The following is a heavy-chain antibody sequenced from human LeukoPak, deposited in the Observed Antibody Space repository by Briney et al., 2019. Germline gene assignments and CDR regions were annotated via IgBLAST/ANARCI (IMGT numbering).Heavy chain of an antibody. CDR2: INHSGST. J-gene: IGHJ4*02. V-gene: IGHV4-34*01. Sequence: SETLSLTCAVYGGSFSGYYWSWIRQPPGKGLEWIGEINHSGSTNYNPSLKSRVTISVDTSKNQFSLKLSSVTAADTAVYYCARERWLQPFDYWGQGTLVTVSS. D-gene: IGHD5-24*01. CDR1: GGSFSGYY. CDR3: ARERWLQPFDY.